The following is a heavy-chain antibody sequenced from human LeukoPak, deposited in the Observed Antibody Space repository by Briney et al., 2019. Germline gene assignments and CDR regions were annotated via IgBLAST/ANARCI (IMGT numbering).Heavy chain of an antibody. D-gene: IGHD2-15*01. CDR3: SIGPQRYCSGGYCYGDN. CDR2: ISGSGGST. Sequence: GGSLRLSCAASGFTFSSYATSWVRQAPGKGLEWVSAISGSGGSTYYADSVKGRFTISRDNSKNTLYLQMNSLRAEDTAVYYCSIGPQRYCSGGYCYGDNWGQGILVTVSS. J-gene: IGHJ4*02. V-gene: IGHV3-23*01. CDR1: GFTFSSYA.